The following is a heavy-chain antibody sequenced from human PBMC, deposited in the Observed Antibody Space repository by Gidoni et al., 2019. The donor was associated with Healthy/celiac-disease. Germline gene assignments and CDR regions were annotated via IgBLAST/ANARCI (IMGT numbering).Heavy chain of an antibody. Sequence: EVQLLESGGGWVQHGGARRPTCAASGLTLSRDAMSWVRQAPGQGLGWVSAIRGSGGSTYYADSVKGRFTISRDNSKNTLYLQMNSLRAVDTAVYYCAKDCDCGGDCYDWFDPWGQGTLVTVSS. CDR2: IRGSGGST. J-gene: IGHJ5*02. V-gene: IGHV3-23*01. CDR3: AKDCDCGGDCYDWFDP. D-gene: IGHD2-21*01. CDR1: GLTLSRDA.